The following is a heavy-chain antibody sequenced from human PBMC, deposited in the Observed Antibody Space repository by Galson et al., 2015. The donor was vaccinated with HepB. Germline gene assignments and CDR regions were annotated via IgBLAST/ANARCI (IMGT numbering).Heavy chain of an antibody. Sequence: SVEVSCKASGSTFTSYYMHWVRQAPGQGLEWMGIINPSGGSTSYAQKFQGRVTMTRDTSTSTVYMELTSLRSDDTAIYYCAGERYSQDLKQFDYWGQGTLVTVSS. J-gene: IGHJ4*02. D-gene: IGHD5-18*01. CDR3: AGERYSQDLKQFDY. CDR2: INPSGGST. V-gene: IGHV1-46*01. CDR1: GSTFTSYY.